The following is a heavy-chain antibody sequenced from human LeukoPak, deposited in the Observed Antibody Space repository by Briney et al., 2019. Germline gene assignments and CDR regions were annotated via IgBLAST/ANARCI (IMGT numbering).Heavy chain of an antibody. CDR2: ISAYNGNT. D-gene: IGHD4-17*01. Sequence: ASVKVSCKASGYTFTSYGISWVRQAPGQGLEWIGWISAYNGNTNYAQKLQGRVTMTTDTSTSTAYMELRSLRSDDTAVYYCARGTDDYGDYGVSLVDYWGQGTLVTVSS. CDR3: ARGTDDYGDYGVSLVDY. V-gene: IGHV1-18*01. J-gene: IGHJ4*02. CDR1: GYTFTSYG.